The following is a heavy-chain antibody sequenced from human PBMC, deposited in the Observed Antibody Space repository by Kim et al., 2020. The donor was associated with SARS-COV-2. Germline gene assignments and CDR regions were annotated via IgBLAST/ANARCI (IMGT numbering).Heavy chain of an antibody. Sequence: SETLSLTCAVSGGSISSFNWWIWVRQPPGKGLEWIGEIFHSGSTNYNPSLKSRVSMSIDESRNQFSLKVNSVTAADPAVYYCARGGPASGGSSSEYWGQGTLVTVSS. CDR1: GGSISSFNW. CDR3: ARGGPASGGSSSEY. CDR2: IFHSGST. V-gene: IGHV4-4*02. J-gene: IGHJ4*02. D-gene: IGHD2-15*01.